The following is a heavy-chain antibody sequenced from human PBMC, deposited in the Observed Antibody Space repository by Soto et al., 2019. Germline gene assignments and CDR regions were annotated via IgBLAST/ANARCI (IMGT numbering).Heavy chain of an antibody. J-gene: IGHJ4*02. Sequence: EVQLVESGGGLVQPGGSLKLSCAASGFTFSGAAMHWVRQASGKGLEWVGRIRSKFNSYATEYGASVKGRFTISRDDSKNTAYLQMNSLKTEDTAVYYCTRRAYTSGWHFDDWGQGTLVTVSS. V-gene: IGHV3-73*01. CDR1: GFTFSGAA. CDR3: TRRAYTSGWHFDD. D-gene: IGHD6-19*01. CDR2: IRSKFNSYAT.